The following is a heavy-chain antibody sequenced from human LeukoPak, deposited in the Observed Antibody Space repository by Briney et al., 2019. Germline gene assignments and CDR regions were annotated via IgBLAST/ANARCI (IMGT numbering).Heavy chain of an antibody. CDR2: IIPIFGTA. CDR1: GGIFSSYA. Sequence: GASVKVSCKASGGIFSSYAISWVRQAPGQGLEWMGGIIPIFGTANYAQKFQGRVTITADESTSTAYMELSSLRSEDTAVYYCARDRTMITANYYYGMDVWGQGTTVTVSS. V-gene: IGHV1-69*13. CDR3: ARDRTMITANYYYGMDV. D-gene: IGHD3-16*01. J-gene: IGHJ6*02.